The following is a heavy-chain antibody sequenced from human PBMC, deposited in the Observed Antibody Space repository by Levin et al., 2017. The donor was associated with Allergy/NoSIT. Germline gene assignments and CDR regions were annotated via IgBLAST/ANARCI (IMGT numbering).Heavy chain of an antibody. CDR2: ISYDGSNK. CDR1: GFTFSSYA. D-gene: IGHD6-6*01. Sequence: SCAASGFTFSSYAMHWVRQAPGKGLEWVAVISYDGSNKYYADSVKGRFTISRDNSKNTLYLQMNSLRAEDTAVYYCARGSIAARRGYYDYGMDVWGQGTTVTVSS. CDR3: ARGSIAARRGYYDYGMDV. J-gene: IGHJ6*02. V-gene: IGHV3-30*04.